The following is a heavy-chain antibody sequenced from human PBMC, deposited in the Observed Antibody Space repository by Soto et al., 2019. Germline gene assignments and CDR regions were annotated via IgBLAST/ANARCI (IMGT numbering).Heavy chain of an antibody. CDR2: ISYDGSNK. J-gene: IGHJ5*01. Sequence: GGALRLSCATSGFTFTTYGMQGVRQAPGKGLEWVAVISYDGSNKYYADSVKGRFTISRDYSKNTLYLQMNSLRAEDTAVYYCVISREEQFVRLLSDSWGQGTLVTVSS. D-gene: IGHD6-6*01. CDR1: GFTFTTYG. V-gene: IGHV3-30*03. CDR3: VISREEQFVRLLSDS.